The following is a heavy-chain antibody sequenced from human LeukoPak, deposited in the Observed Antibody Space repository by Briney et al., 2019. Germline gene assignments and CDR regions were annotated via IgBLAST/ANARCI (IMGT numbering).Heavy chain of an antibody. CDR3: ARDSPRYYYGSGNGNWFDP. Sequence: SETLSLTCAVYGGSFSGYYWTWIRQPPGKGLEWIGEINDSGNTNYNPSLKSRVTISVDTSKNQFSLKLSSVTAADTAVYYCARDSPRYYYGSGNGNWFDPWGQGTLVTVSS. V-gene: IGHV4-34*01. CDR1: GGSFSGYY. J-gene: IGHJ5*02. D-gene: IGHD3-10*01. CDR2: INDSGNT.